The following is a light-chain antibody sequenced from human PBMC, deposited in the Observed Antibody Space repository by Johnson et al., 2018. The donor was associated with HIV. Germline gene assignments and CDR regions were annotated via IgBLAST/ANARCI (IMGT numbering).Light chain of an antibody. Sequence: QSVLTQPPSVSAAPGQKVTISCSGSSSNIGNNYVSWYQQLPGTAPKLLIYDNNKRPSGIPDRFSGSKSGTSATLGITGLQTGDEADYYCGTWDSSLSAGRCYVFGTGTKVTVL. V-gene: IGLV1-51*01. CDR1: SSNIGNNY. J-gene: IGLJ1*01. CDR3: GTWDSSLSAGRCYV. CDR2: DNN.